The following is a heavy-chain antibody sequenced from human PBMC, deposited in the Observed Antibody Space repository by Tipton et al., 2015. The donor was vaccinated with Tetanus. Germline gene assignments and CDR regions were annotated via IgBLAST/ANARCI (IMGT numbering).Heavy chain of an antibody. CDR3: AEGRRFCSSNSCHEYYFDS. J-gene: IGHJ4*02. CDR2: VFDRGTS. V-gene: IGHV4-39*02. CDR1: GGSISSSEYY. Sequence: TLSLTCSLSGGSISSSEYYWAWIRQPPGKGLEWIGSVFDRGTSYYKPSLKSRVPISVDTSKNHFSLRLSSVTAAETAVYYCAEGRRFCSSNSCHEYYFDSWGRGTLVTVSS. D-gene: IGHD2-2*01.